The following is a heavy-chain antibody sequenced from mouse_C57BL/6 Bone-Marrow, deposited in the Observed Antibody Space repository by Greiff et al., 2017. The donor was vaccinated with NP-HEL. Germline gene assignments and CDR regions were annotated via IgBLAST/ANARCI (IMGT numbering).Heavy chain of an antibody. CDR2: IDPENGDT. V-gene: IGHV14-4*01. D-gene: IGHD1-1*01. CDR3: TKGGNYYGSSYDSDY. J-gene: IGHJ2*01. Sequence: EVQLQQSGAELVRPGASVKLSCTASGFNIKDDYMHWVKQRPEQGLEWIGWIDPENGDTEYASKFQGKATITVDTSSNTAYLQLSSLTSEDTAVYYCTKGGNYYGSSYDSDYWGQGTTLTVSS. CDR1: GFNIKDDY.